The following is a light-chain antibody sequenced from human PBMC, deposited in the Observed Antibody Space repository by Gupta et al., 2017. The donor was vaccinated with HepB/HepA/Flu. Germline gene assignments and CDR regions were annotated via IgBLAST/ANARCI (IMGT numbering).Light chain of an antibody. J-gene: IGKJ1*01. V-gene: IGKV1-39*01. Sequence: DIQMTQSPSSLSASVGDRVTITCRASQSISSYLNWYQQKPGKAPKLLIYAASSLQSGVPSRFSGSGSGTDFTLTISRLQPEDFATYYCRQRYSTPRTFGQGTKVEIK. CDR3: RQRYSTPRT. CDR2: AAS. CDR1: QSISSY.